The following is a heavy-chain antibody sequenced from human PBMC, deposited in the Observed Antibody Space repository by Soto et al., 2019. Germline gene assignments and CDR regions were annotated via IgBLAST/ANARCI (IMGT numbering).Heavy chain of an antibody. J-gene: IGHJ6*02. D-gene: IGHD2-8*01. CDR1: GFTVSSNY. Sequence: GGSLRLSCAASGFTVSSNYMSWVRQAPGKGPEWVSVIYSGGSTYYADSVKGRFTISRDNSKNTLYLQMNSLRAEDTAVYYCARDSGVYYYYYGMDVWGQGTTVTVSS. CDR2: IYSGGST. CDR3: ARDSGVYYYYYGMDV. V-gene: IGHV3-53*01.